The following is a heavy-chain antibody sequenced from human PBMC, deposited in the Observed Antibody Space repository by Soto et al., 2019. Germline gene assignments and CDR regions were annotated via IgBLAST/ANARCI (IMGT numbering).Heavy chain of an antibody. CDR3: ARDVGYGLIDY. CDR2: INAYNGNT. Sequence: QVQLVQSGAEVKKPGASVKVSCKASGYTFTSYGISWVRQAPGQGLEWMGWINAYNGNTHYAQKLQGRVTMTTDTSTSTAYRELRSLRSDETAVYYCARDVGYGLIDYWGQGTLVPVSS. CDR1: GYTFTSYG. J-gene: IGHJ4*02. D-gene: IGHD5-18*01. V-gene: IGHV1-18*01.